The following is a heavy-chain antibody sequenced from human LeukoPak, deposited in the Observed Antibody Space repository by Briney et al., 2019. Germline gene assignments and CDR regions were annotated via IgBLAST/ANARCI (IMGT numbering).Heavy chain of an antibody. D-gene: IGHD6-6*01. Sequence: SVKVSCKASGGTFSSCAISWVRQAPGQGLGWMGRIIPIFGTANYAQKFQGRVTITTDESTSTAYMELSSLRSEDTAVYYCAVEYSSSSLPAYFDYWGQGTLVTVSS. CDR2: IIPIFGTA. J-gene: IGHJ4*02. CDR1: GGTFSSCA. V-gene: IGHV1-69*05. CDR3: AVEYSSSSLPAYFDY.